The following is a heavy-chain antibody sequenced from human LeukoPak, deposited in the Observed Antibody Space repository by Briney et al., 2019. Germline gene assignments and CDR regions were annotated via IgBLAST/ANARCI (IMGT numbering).Heavy chain of an antibody. D-gene: IGHD5-24*01. J-gene: IGHJ5*02. V-gene: IGHV3-33*06. CDR3: AKEETPTSNWFDP. Sequence: GGSLRLSCAASGFTFSSYGMHWVRQAPGKGLECVAVIWYDGSNKYYADSVKGRFTISRDNSKNTLYLQMNSLRAEDTAVYYCAKEETPTSNWFDPWGQGILVTVSS. CDR2: IWYDGSNK. CDR1: GFTFSSYG.